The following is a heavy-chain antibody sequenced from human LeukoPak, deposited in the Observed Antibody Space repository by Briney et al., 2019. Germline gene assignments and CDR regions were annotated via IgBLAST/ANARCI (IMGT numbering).Heavy chain of an antibody. J-gene: IGHJ3*02. D-gene: IGHD3-22*01. V-gene: IGHV3-30-3*01. CDR3: AKGGDYQDSSGHYSESSIPSI. CDR1: GFTFSSYA. CDR2: ISYDGSNK. Sequence: GGSLRLSCAASGFTFSSYAMHWVRQAPGKGLEWVAVISYDGSNKYYADSVKGRFTISRDNSKNTLYLQMNSLRAEDTAVYYCAKGGDYQDSSGHYSESSIPSIWGQGTMVTVSS.